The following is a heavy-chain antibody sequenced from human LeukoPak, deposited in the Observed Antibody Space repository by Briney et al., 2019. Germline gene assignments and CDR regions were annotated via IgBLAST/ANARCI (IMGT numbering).Heavy chain of an antibody. CDR1: GFTVSSNY. CDR3: ARGMRLVRGLMFDY. V-gene: IGHV3-48*03. J-gene: IGHJ4*02. CDR2: ISSSGSTM. Sequence: GGSLRLSCAASGFTVSSNYMSWVRQAPGTGLEWISYISSSGSTMYYADSVKGHFTTSRDNVKNSLYLQMNSLRAEDTAVYYCARGMRLVRGLMFDYWGQGTLVTVSS. D-gene: IGHD3-10*01.